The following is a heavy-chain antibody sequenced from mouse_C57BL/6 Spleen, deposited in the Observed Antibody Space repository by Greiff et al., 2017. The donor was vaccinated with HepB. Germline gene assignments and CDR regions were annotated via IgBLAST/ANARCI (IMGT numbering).Heavy chain of an antibody. V-gene: IGHV2-5*01. D-gene: IGHD1-1*01. CDR2: IWRGGST. Sequence: VMLVESGPGLVQPSQSLSITCTVSGFSLTSYGVHWVRQSPGKGLEWLGVIWRGGSTDYNAAFMSRLSITKDNSKSQVFFKMNSLQADDTAIYYCARGYYGSSSVSYYAMDYWGQGTSVTVSS. J-gene: IGHJ4*01. CDR3: ARGYYGSSSVSYYAMDY. CDR1: GFSLTSYG.